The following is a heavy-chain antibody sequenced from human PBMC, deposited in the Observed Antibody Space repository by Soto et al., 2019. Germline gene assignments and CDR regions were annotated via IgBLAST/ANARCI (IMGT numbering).Heavy chain of an antibody. CDR3: AKSGSSGWYGWFDP. Sequence: SGPTLVNPTQTLTLTCIFSGFSLRTSGVGLGWICQPPGKALEWLGFIYWNDDKRYSPSLKSRLTITKDTSKNQVVLTMTNMDPVDTATYYCAKSGSSGWYGWFDPWGQGTLVTVSS. CDR1: GFSLRTSGVG. V-gene: IGHV2-5*01. D-gene: IGHD6-19*01. J-gene: IGHJ5*02. CDR2: IYWNDDK.